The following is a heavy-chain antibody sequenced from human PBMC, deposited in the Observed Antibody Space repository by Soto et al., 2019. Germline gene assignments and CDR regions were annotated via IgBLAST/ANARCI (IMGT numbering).Heavy chain of an antibody. Sequence: GGSLRLSCAASGFTFSSYWMSWVRQAPGKGLEWVANINQAGSEEYYVDSVRGRFTISRDNANNSLYLQMNTLRAEDTAVYYCARDRLIAFGGVDYWGQGTLVTVSS. D-gene: IGHD3-16*01. CDR2: INQAGSEE. V-gene: IGHV3-7*01. CDR3: ARDRLIAFGGVDY. J-gene: IGHJ4*02. CDR1: GFTFSSYW.